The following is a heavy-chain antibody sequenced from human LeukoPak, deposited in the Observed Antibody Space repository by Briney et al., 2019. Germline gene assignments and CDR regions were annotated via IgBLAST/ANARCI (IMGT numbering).Heavy chain of an antibody. Sequence: GGSLRLSCAASGFTFTSYTMNWVRQAPGKGLEWVSSISSSGNYIYYADSVKGRFTISGDNARNSLYLQMNSLRAEDTAVYYCARGGRGTIIMIVVAALDYWGQGTLVTVSS. J-gene: IGHJ4*02. D-gene: IGHD3-22*01. V-gene: IGHV3-21*01. CDR2: ISSSGNYI. CDR3: ARGGRGTIIMIVVAALDY. CDR1: GFTFTSYT.